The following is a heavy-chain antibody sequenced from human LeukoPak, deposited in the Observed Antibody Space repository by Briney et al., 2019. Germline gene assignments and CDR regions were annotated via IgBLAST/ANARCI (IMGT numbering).Heavy chain of an antibody. J-gene: IGHJ6*02. Sequence: GGSLRLSCAASGFTFSSYDMHWVRQATGKGLEWVSAIGTAGDTYYPGSVKGRFTISRENAKNSLYLQMNSLRAGDTAVYYCARVTANYYGMDVWGQGTTVTVSS. CDR1: GFTFSSYD. CDR3: ARVTANYYGMDV. V-gene: IGHV3-13*01. CDR2: IGTAGDT.